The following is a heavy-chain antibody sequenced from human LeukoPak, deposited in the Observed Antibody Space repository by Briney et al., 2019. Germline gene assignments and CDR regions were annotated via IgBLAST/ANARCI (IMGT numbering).Heavy chain of an antibody. D-gene: IGHD6-13*01. CDR1: GFTFSSYA. J-gene: IGHJ4*02. CDR3: ATLASGYSSPFDY. Sequence: GGSLTLSCAASGFTFSSYAMSWVRQAPGKGLEWVSTISAGGGSTYYAGSVKGRFTISRDNSKNTLYAEMTSLRAEDTAVYYCATLASGYSSPFDYWGQGTRVTVSS. V-gene: IGHV3-23*01. CDR2: ISAGGGST.